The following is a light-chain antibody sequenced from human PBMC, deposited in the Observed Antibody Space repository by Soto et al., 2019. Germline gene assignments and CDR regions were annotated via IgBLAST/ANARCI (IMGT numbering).Light chain of an antibody. Sequence: EIGLSQSPSTLSLSPGERVTLSCEASQTVSNRYLAWYQQKPGQAPRLLISGASTRAADIPDRFSGSGSGTDFTLTIGRLEPEDLAVYYCQQYDSSPRTFCQGTKVAIK. CDR3: QQYDSSPRT. CDR2: GAS. V-gene: IGKV3-20*01. J-gene: IGKJ1*01. CDR1: QTVSNRY.